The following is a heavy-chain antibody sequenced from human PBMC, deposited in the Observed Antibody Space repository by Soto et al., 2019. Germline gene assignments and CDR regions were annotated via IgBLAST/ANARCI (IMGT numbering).Heavy chain of an antibody. V-gene: IGHV4-34*01. CDR3: AREGYSSSSKIPLCYMDV. CDR1: GGSFSGYY. D-gene: IGHD6-13*01. CDR2: INHSGST. J-gene: IGHJ6*03. Sequence: SETLSLTCAVYGGSFSGYYWSWIRQPPGKGLEWIGEINHSGSTNYNPSLKSRVTISVDTSKNQFTLKLSSVTAADTAVYYCAREGYSSSSKIPLCYMDVWGKGTTVTVSS.